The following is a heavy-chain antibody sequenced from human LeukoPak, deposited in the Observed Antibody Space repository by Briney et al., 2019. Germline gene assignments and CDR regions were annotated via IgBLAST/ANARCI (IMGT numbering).Heavy chain of an antibody. J-gene: IGHJ6*02. CDR2: ISYDGSNK. Sequence: PGGSLRLSCAASGFTFSSYGMHWVRQAPGKGLEWVAVISYDGSNKYYADSVKGRFTISRDNSKNTLYLQMNSLRAEDTAVYYCAKALDVWGQGTTDTVSS. CDR3: AKALDV. V-gene: IGHV3-30*18. CDR1: GFTFSSYG.